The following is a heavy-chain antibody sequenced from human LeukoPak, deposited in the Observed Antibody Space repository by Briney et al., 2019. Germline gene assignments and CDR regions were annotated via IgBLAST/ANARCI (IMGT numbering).Heavy chain of an antibody. D-gene: IGHD5-18*01. Sequence: SETLSLTCTVSGGSISSYYWSWIRQPPGKGLEWIGYIYNSGTNYNRSLKSRVTISVDTSKNQFSLKLSSLTAADTAVYYCARRGYSYGDYCDYWGQGTLVTVSS. CDR2: IYNSGT. J-gene: IGHJ4*02. CDR1: GGSISSYY. CDR3: ARRGYSYGDYCDY. V-gene: IGHV4-59*01.